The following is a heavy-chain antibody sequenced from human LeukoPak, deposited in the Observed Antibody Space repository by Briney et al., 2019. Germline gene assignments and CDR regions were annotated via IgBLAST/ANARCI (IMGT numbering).Heavy chain of an antibody. CDR1: GYGFSTYW. V-gene: IGHV5-51*01. Sequence: GESLKISCKGSGYGFSTYWIGWVRQMSGKGLEWMGIIYPGDSGTRYSPSFQGQVTISADKSISTAYLQWSSLKASDTAMYYCARATGSDWEFDYWGQGTLVTVSS. D-gene: IGHD6-19*01. CDR3: ARATGSDWEFDY. CDR2: IYPGDSGT. J-gene: IGHJ4*02.